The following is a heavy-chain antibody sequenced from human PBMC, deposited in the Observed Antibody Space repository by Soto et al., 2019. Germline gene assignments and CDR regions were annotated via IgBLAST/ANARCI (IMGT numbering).Heavy chain of an antibody. Sequence: QVQLVQSGAEVKEPGASVKVSCKASGATFTSYGSNWVRQAPGQGLEWMGWISGYNGDTHYAQNFQVRVTMTIDTSTSTAYMELRSLRSDDTAVYYCARGTIFGLVSFDYWGQGTLVTVSS. J-gene: IGHJ4*02. CDR1: GATFTSYG. CDR3: ARGTIFGLVSFDY. CDR2: ISGYNGDT. V-gene: IGHV1-18*01. D-gene: IGHD3-3*02.